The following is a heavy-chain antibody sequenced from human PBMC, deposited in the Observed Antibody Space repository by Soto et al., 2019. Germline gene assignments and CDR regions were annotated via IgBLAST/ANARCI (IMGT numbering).Heavy chain of an antibody. CDR1: GFTFSTYT. CDR2: ISSSGRTI. V-gene: IGHV3-48*04. Sequence: EVQLEESGGGLVQSGGSLRLSCEAFGFTFSTYTMNWVRQAPGKGLEWVSYISSSGRTISYADPVKGRFSISRDNAKNSLYLQRNSLRGEDTAVYYCARASGIMVAHNYFVFWGQGTLVTVSS. J-gene: IGHJ4*02. D-gene: IGHD2-8*01. CDR3: ARASGIMVAHNYFVF.